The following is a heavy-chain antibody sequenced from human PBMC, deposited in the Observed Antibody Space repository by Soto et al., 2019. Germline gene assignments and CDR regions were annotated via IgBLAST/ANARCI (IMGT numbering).Heavy chain of an antibody. Sequence: GSLRLSCAASGFTFSSYWMSWVRQAPGKGLEWVANIKQDGSEKYYVDSVKGRFTISRDNAKNSLYLQMNSLRAEDTAVYYCARLQGSIAAAGTPYYYGMDVWGQGTTVTVSS. J-gene: IGHJ6*02. CDR3: ARLQGSIAAAGTPYYYGMDV. CDR2: IKQDGSEK. CDR1: GFTFSSYW. D-gene: IGHD6-13*01. V-gene: IGHV3-7*01.